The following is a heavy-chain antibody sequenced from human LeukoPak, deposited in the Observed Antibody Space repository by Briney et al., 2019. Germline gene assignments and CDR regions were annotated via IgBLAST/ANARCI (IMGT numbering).Heavy chain of an antibody. Sequence: PSETLSLTCAVYGGSFSGYYWSWIRQPPGKGLEWIGEINHSGSTNYNPSLKSRVTISVDTSKNQFSLKLSSVTAADTAVYYCATGDLIAVVGTLARYWGQGTLVTVSS. CDR1: GGSFSGYY. CDR3: ATGDLIAVVGTLARY. CDR2: INHSGST. V-gene: IGHV4-34*01. D-gene: IGHD6-19*01. J-gene: IGHJ4*02.